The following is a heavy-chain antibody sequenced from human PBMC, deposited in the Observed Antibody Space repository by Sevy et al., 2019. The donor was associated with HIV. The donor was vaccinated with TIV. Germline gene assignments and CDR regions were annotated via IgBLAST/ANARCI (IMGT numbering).Heavy chain of an antibody. J-gene: IGHJ3*01. CDR1: GFTFSSYG. Sequence: GGSLRLSCAASGFTFSSYGMHWVRQAPGKGLEWAADIWVDGINNYYSDSVRGRFTISRDNSKNTLYLQMNSLRVDDTAVYYCARESGPFDAFDVWGQGTMVTVSS. CDR3: ARESGPFDAFDV. V-gene: IGHV3-33*01. CDR2: IWVDGINN. D-gene: IGHD1-26*01.